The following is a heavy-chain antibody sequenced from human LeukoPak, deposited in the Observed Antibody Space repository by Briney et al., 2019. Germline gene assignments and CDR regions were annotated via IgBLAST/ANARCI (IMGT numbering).Heavy chain of an antibody. J-gene: IGHJ4*02. CDR1: GFTFSSYS. CDR2: ISSSSSYI. V-gene: IGHV3-21*01. D-gene: IGHD3-10*01. Sequence: KPGGSLRLSCAASGFTFSSYSMNWVRQAPGKGLEWVSSISSSSSYIYYADSVKGRFTISRDNAKNSLYLQMNSLRAEDTAVYYCARDFYYGSGSYYNDCWGQGTLVTVSS. CDR3: ARDFYYGSGSYYNDC.